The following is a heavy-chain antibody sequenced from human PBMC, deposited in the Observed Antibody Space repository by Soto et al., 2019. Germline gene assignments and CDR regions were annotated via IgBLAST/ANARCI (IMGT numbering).Heavy chain of an antibody. D-gene: IGHD6-13*01. CDR2: ISWNSGSI. J-gene: IGHJ2*01. Sequence: GGSMRVSCAAAGFNFDDYAMHWVRQDTGKGLEWVSGISWNSGSIGYADSVKGRFTISRDNAKNSLYLQMNSLRAEDTALYYCAKEIAAAGTAYWYFDLWGRGTLVTVSS. CDR1: GFNFDDYA. V-gene: IGHV3-9*01. CDR3: AKEIAAAGTAYWYFDL.